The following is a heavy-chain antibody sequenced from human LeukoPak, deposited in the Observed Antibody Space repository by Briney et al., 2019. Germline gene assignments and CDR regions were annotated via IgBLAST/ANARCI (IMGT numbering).Heavy chain of an antibody. Sequence: ASVKVSCKASGGTFRSNAISWVRQAPGQGLEWMGGITPIFGTANYAQKFQGRVTITAVESMSTAYMELSSLRSEDTAVYYCARDNYYDSSGYYYPFDYWGQGTLVTVSS. CDR2: ITPIFGTA. D-gene: IGHD3-22*01. CDR3: ARDNYYDSSGYYYPFDY. V-gene: IGHV1-69*13. CDR1: GGTFRSNA. J-gene: IGHJ4*02.